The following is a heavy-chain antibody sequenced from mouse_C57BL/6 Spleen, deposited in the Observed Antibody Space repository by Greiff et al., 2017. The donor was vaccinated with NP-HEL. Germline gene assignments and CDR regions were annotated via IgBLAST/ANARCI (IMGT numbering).Heavy chain of an antibody. CDR2: INYDGSST. V-gene: IGHV5-16*01. J-gene: IGHJ2*01. Sequence: EVNLVESEGGLVQPGSSMKLSCTASGFTFSDYYMAWVRQVPEKGLEWVANINYDGSSTYYLDSLKSRFIISRDNAKNILYLQMSSLKSEDTATYYCARDIYYGSFDYWGQGTTLTVSS. CDR3: ARDIYYGSFDY. D-gene: IGHD2-2*01. CDR1: GFTFSDYY.